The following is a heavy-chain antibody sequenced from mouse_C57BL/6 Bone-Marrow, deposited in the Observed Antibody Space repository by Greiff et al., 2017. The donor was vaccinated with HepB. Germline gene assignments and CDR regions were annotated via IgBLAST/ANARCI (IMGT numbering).Heavy chain of an antibody. D-gene: IGHD1-1*01. CDR1: GFNIKDDY. V-gene: IGHV14-4*01. Sequence: EVQLQQSGAELVRPGASVKLSCTASGFNIKDDYMHWVKQRPEQGLEWIGWIDPENGDTEYASKFQGKATITADKSSNTAYLQLSSLTSEDTAVYYCTTIYYYGSSWFAYWGQGTLVTVSA. J-gene: IGHJ3*01. CDR3: TTIYYYGSSWFAY. CDR2: IDPENGDT.